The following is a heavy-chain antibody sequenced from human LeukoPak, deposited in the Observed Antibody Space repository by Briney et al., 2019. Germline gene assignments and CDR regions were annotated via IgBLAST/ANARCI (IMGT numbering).Heavy chain of an antibody. CDR1: GGSLSNGNW. J-gene: IGHJ4*02. D-gene: IGHD5-12*01. V-gene: IGHV4-4*02. CDR2: IYHTGTT. CDR3: ATRSPLVDAIL. Sequence: SGTLSLTCFVSGGSLSNGNWCTWVRQPPGKGLGWIGEIYHTGTTNYNASLESRVTISIDESTNRFSLNLRSVTAADTAVYYCATRSPLVDAILWGQGTLVTVSS.